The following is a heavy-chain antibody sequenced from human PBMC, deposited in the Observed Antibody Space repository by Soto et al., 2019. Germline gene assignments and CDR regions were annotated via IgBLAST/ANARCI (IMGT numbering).Heavy chain of an antibody. CDR1: GISVSNSY. CDR3: ARADRYFGSFEN. CDR2: MYTGGTT. V-gene: IGHV3-53*01. J-gene: IGHJ4*02. D-gene: IGHD3-16*01. Sequence: GGSLRLSCAAAGISVSNSYIAWVRQAPGKGLEWVSVMYTGGTTFHADSVKGRSTISRDNANNTLDLQLNSLRAEDTAVYYCARADRYFGSFENWGQGTLVTVSS.